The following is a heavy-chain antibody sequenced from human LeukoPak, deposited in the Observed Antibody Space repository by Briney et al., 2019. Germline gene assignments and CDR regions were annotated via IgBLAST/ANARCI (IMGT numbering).Heavy chain of an antibody. CDR3: ARDAGVLEWLLSSDY. Sequence: GGSLRLSCAASGFTFSSYTMNWVRQAPGKGQAWVSYISSSSSTIYYADSVKGRFTISRDNAKNSLYLQMNSLRDEDTAVYYCARDAGVLEWLLSSDYWGQGTLVTVSS. CDR1: GFTFSSYT. CDR2: ISSSSSTI. J-gene: IGHJ4*02. D-gene: IGHD3-3*01. V-gene: IGHV3-48*02.